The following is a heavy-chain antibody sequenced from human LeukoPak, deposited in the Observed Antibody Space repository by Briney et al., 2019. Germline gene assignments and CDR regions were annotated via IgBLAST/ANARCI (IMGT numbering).Heavy chain of an antibody. CDR1: GFTFSSYG. V-gene: IGHV3-23*01. J-gene: IGHJ4*02. Sequence: GGSLRLSCAASGFTFSSYGMSGVRPARGKGREWGSAIGGSGGSTYYAASVKGRFTISRGNSKNTLYLQMNRLRAADTAVYSCAKTPSPYSSSSRGYFDYWGQGTLVTVSS. CDR3: AKTPSPYSSSSRGYFDY. CDR2: IGGSGGST. D-gene: IGHD6-6*01.